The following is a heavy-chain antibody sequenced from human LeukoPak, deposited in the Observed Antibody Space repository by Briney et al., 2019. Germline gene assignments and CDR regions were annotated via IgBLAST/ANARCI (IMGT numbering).Heavy chain of an antibody. CDR2: IYTSGST. Sequence: SETLSLTCTVSGYSISSGYYWSWIRQPAGKGLEWIGRIYTSGSTNYNPSLKSRVTISVDTSKNHFSLKLSSVTAADTAVYYCARTSGYSYGYGGFDYWGQGTLVTVSS. D-gene: IGHD5-18*01. V-gene: IGHV4-61*02. J-gene: IGHJ4*02. CDR1: GYSISSGYY. CDR3: ARTSGYSYGYGGFDY.